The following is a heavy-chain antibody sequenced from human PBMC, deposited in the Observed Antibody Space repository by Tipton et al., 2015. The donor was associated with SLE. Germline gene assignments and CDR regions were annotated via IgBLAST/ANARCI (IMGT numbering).Heavy chain of an antibody. V-gene: IGHV4-31*03. CDR1: GGSISSGGYY. CDR3: ASRIVGALYYFDY. Sequence: TLSLTCTVSGGSISSGGYYWSWIRQHPGKGLEWIGYIYYSGSTYYNPSLKSRVTISVDTSKNQFSLKLSSVTAADTAVYYCASRIVGALYYFDYWGQGTLVTVSS. CDR2: IYYSGST. D-gene: IGHD1-26*01. J-gene: IGHJ4*02.